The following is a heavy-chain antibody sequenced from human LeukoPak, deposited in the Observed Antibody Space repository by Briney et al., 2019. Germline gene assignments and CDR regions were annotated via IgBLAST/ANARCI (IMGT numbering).Heavy chain of an antibody. CDR3: AREGVYARGAPYYYYYYYMDV. CDR2: ISSSSSTI. D-gene: IGHD2-8*01. CDR1: GFTFSSYS. Sequence: GGSLRLSCAASGFTFSSYSMNWVRQAPGKGLEWVSYISSSSSTIYYADSAKGRFTISRDNAKNSLYLQMNSLRAEDTAVYYCAREGVYARGAPYYYYYYYMDVWGKGTTVTVSS. V-gene: IGHV3-48*01. J-gene: IGHJ6*03.